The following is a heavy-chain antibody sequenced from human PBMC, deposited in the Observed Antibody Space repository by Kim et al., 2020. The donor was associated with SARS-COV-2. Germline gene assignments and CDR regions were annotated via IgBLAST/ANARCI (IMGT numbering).Heavy chain of an antibody. CDR2: N. D-gene: IGHD3-9*01. V-gene: IGHV3-30*01. J-gene: IGHJ4*02. CDR3: ARRYFDWLLDY. Sequence: NYYPDSVKGRFTISRDNSKHTMFLQMNRLRTEDTALYYCARRYFDWLLDYWGQGTLVTVSS.